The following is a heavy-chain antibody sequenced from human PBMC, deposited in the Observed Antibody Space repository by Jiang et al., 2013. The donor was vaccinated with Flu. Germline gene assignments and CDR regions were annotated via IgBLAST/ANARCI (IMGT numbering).Heavy chain of an antibody. D-gene: IGHD4/OR15-4a*01. V-gene: IGHV3-66*01. CDR1: GFTVSSNY. Sequence: VQLVESGGGLVQPGGSLRLSCAASGFTVSSNYMSWVRQAPGKGLEWVSVIYSGGSTYYADSVKGRFTISRDNSKNTLYLQMNSLRAEDTAVYYCARDYSGWGLTTGYFDLWGRGTLVTVSS. CDR3: ARDYSGWGLTTGYFDL. CDR2: IYSGGST. J-gene: IGHJ2*01.